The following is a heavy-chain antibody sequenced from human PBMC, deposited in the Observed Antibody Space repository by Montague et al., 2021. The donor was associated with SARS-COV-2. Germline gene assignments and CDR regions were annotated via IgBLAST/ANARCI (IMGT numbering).Heavy chain of an antibody. CDR3: ARARITGTTKDYYGMDV. Sequence: TLSLTCTVSDDSISGGRYYWSWIRQPAGKGLEWIGRIYTSGNTNYNPSLKSRVSMLVDTSKNQLSLTLSSVTAADTAIYYCARARITGTTKDYYGMDVWGQGTTVTVS. CDR2: IYTSGNT. V-gene: IGHV4-61*02. J-gene: IGHJ6*02. CDR1: DDSISGGRYY. D-gene: IGHD1-7*01.